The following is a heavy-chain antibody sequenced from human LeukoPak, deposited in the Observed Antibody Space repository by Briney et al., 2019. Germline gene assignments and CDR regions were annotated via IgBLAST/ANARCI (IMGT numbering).Heavy chain of an antibody. Sequence: SGGSLRLSCAASGFTFSDHYMDWVRQAPGKGLEWVGRIRKKVHGYSTEYAASVKGRFTISRDDSKTSLYLQMNSLKTEDTAVYYCARAGSYQPFDYWGQGTLVTVSS. CDR2: IRKKVHGYST. CDR1: GFTFSDHY. J-gene: IGHJ4*02. CDR3: ARAGSYQPFDY. D-gene: IGHD2-2*01. V-gene: IGHV3-72*01.